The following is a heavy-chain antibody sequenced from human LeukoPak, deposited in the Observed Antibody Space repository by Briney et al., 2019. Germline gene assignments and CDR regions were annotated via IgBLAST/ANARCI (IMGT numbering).Heavy chain of an antibody. Sequence: PGRSLRLSCAASGFTFSSYWMHWVRQAPGKGLVWVSRINTDGSSTTYADSVKGRFTISRDNAKNTLYLQMNSLRAEDTAVYYCARDPVLDDYGGNSPYWGQGTLVTVSS. V-gene: IGHV3-74*01. CDR3: ARDPVLDDYGGNSPY. CDR2: INTDGSST. J-gene: IGHJ4*02. D-gene: IGHD4-23*01. CDR1: GFTFSSYW.